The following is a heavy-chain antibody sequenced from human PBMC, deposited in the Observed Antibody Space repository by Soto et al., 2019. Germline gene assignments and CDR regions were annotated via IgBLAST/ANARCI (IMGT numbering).Heavy chain of an antibody. D-gene: IGHD6-13*01. CDR2: INAGNGNT. J-gene: IGHJ5*02. CDR1: GYTFTSYA. V-gene: IGHV1-3*01. CDR3: ARGVAAAGIWFDP. Sequence: QVQLVQSGAEVKKPGASLKVSCKASGYTFTSYAMHWVRQAPGQRLEWMGWINAGNGNTKYSQKFQGRVTITRDTSGSTAYMELSSLRSEETAVYYCARGVAAAGIWFDPWGQGTLVTVSS.